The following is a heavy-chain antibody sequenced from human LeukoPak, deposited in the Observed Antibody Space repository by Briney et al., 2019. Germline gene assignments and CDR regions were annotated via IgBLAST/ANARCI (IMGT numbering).Heavy chain of an antibody. V-gene: IGHV3-21*01. Sequence: PGGSLRLSCAASGFTFSSYSMNWVRQAPGRGLEWVSSISSSSSYIYYADSVKGQFTISRDNAKNSLYLQMNSLRAEDTAVYYCARRSGGSSWYGGGDYWGQGTLVTVSS. D-gene: IGHD6-13*01. CDR3: ARRSGGSSWYGGGDY. CDR2: ISSSSSYI. J-gene: IGHJ4*02. CDR1: GFTFSSYS.